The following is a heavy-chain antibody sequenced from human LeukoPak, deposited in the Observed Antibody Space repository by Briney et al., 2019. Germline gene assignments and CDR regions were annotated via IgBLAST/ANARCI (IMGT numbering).Heavy chain of an antibody. V-gene: IGHV4-59*01. Sequence: SETLSLTCTVSSDSIGNYYWSWIRQSPGKRLEWLGYYSITGDSEYNPSLKSRVTISVDTSKNQFSLKLTSVTAADTAVYFCARVSHLNYGSFDPWGQGSLVTVSS. CDR1: SDSIGNYY. CDR2: YSITGDS. J-gene: IGHJ5*02. D-gene: IGHD1-7*01. CDR3: ARVSHLNYGSFDP.